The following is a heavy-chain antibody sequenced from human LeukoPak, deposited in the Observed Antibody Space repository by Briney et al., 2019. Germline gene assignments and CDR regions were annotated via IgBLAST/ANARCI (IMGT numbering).Heavy chain of an antibody. CDR1: GFTFSSYG. CDR3: ARDSGNYLDAFDI. V-gene: IGHV3-21*01. Sequence: GGSLRLSCAASGFTFSSYGMSWVRQAPGKGLEWVSSISSSSSYIYYADSVKGRFTISRDNAKNSLYLQMNSLRAEDTAVYYCARDSGNYLDAFDIWGQGTMVTVSS. D-gene: IGHD1-7*01. CDR2: ISSSSSYI. J-gene: IGHJ3*02.